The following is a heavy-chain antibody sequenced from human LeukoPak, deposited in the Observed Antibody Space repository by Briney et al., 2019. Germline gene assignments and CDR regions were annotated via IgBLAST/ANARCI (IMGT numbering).Heavy chain of an antibody. CDR2: IYSGGST. V-gene: IGHV3-53*01. J-gene: IGHJ4*02. CDR3: ARARSSGWKTMGYFDY. Sequence: GGCLRLSCAASGSTVSSNYMSWVRQAPGKGREWVSVIYSGGSTYYADSVKGRFTISRDNSKNTLYLQMNSLRAEDTAVYYCARARSSGWKTMGYFDYWGQGTLVTVSS. D-gene: IGHD6-19*01. CDR1: GSTVSSNY.